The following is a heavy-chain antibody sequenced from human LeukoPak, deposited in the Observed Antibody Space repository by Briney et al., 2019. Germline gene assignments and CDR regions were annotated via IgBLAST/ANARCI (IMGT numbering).Heavy chain of an antibody. V-gene: IGHV3-30*02. CDR1: GFTFSTYG. Sequence: GGSLRLSCAASGFTFSTYGMHWVRQAPGKGLEWVAFIQYDGSSKYYADSVKGRFTISRDNSKNTLYLQMNSLRAEDTAIYYCAKTSGWFYFDYWGQGTLVTVSS. CDR2: IQYDGSSK. J-gene: IGHJ4*02. CDR3: AKTSGWFYFDY. D-gene: IGHD6-19*01.